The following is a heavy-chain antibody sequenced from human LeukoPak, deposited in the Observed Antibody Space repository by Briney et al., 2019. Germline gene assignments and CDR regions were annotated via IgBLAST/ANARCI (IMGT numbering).Heavy chain of an antibody. Sequence: GSLRLSCAASGFIVSSNYMSWVRQAPGKGLEWVSVIYSGGSTYYADSLKGRFTISRDNAKNSLYLQMNSLRAEDTAVYYCTRARAVASFYGFDPWGQGTLVTVSS. CDR2: IYSGGST. CDR1: GFIVSSNY. J-gene: IGHJ5*02. CDR3: TRARAVASFYGFDP. D-gene: IGHD6-19*01. V-gene: IGHV3-66*01.